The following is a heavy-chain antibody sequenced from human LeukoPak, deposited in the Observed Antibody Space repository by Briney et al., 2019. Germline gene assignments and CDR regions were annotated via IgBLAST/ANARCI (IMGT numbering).Heavy chain of an antibody. V-gene: IGHV3-48*02. CDR2: ITSSSSSI. CDR1: GFTFSSFS. J-gene: IGHJ4*02. D-gene: IGHD6-6*01. Sequence: PGGSLRLSCAASGFTFSSFSMNWVRQAPGKGLEWVSYITSSSSSIYYADSVKGRFTISRDNAKNSLYLQMKSLRDEDTAVSYCARIVSSSSGDYFDYWGQGTLVTVSS. CDR3: ARIVSSSSGDYFDY.